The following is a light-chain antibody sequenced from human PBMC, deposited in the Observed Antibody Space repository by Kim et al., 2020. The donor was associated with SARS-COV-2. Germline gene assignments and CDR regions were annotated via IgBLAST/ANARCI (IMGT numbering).Light chain of an antibody. Sequence: SYELTQPPSVSVSPGQTASISCSGDKLGDKYACWYQQKPGQSPVLVIYQDSKRPSGIPERFSGSNSGNTATLTISGTQAMDEADYYCQAWDSSTLYAFGTGTKVTVL. CDR1: KLGDKY. CDR3: QAWDSSTLYA. V-gene: IGLV3-1*01. J-gene: IGLJ1*01. CDR2: QDS.